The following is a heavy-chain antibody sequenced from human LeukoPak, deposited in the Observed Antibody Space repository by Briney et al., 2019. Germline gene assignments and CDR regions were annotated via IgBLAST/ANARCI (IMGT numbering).Heavy chain of an antibody. D-gene: IGHD5-12*01. V-gene: IGHV1-46*01. Sequence: ASVKVSCKASENTFTNYYMHWVRQAPGQGLEWLGIINPNGDRTNYAQTFQGRVTMTRDTSTTTVYMELSSLRSEDTAVYYCARDMGTRVTPISYAFDVWGQGTMVTVSS. CDR1: ENTFTNYY. CDR3: ARDMGTRVTPISYAFDV. CDR2: INPNGDRT. J-gene: IGHJ3*01.